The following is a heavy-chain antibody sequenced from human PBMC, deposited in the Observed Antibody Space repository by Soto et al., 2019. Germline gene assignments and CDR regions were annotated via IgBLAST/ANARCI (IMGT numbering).Heavy chain of an antibody. Sequence: QVQLVESGGGVVQPGRSLRLSCAASGFTFSSYGMHWVRQAPGKGLEWVAVIWYDGSNKYYADSVKGRFTISRDNYKNPLYLQMNSLRAEDTAVYYCARDRRLGYYYDSSGYLYGMDVWGQGTTVTVSS. D-gene: IGHD3-22*01. J-gene: IGHJ6*02. CDR2: IWYDGSNK. V-gene: IGHV3-33*01. CDR1: GFTFSSYG. CDR3: ARDRRLGYYYDSSGYLYGMDV.